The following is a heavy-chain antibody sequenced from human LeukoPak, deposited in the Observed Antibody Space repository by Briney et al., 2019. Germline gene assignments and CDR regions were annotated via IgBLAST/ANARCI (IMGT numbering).Heavy chain of an antibody. CDR1: GFTFSSYA. CDR2: ISGSGGST. D-gene: IGHD5-18*01. Sequence: GGSLRLSCAASGFTFSSYAMSWVRQAPGKGLEWVSAISGSGGSTYYADSVKGRFTISRDNSKNTLYLQMNSLRAEDTAVYYCAKIRREIQLWTRDYFDYWGQGTLVTVSS. J-gene: IGHJ4*02. CDR3: AKIRREIQLWTRDYFDY. V-gene: IGHV3-23*01.